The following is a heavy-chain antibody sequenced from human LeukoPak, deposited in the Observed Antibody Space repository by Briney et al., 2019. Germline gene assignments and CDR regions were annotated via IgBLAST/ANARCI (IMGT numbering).Heavy chain of an antibody. Sequence: KSGGSLRLSCAASGFTFSSYEMHWVRQAPGKGLEWVSYISISTSSIDYADSVKGRFTISRDNAKNSLYLQMNSLRAEDTAVYYCARGSGYSYGAGGVIGNYWGQGTLVTVSS. CDR3: ARGSGYSYGAGGVIGNY. CDR2: ISISTSSI. D-gene: IGHD5-18*01. J-gene: IGHJ4*02. CDR1: GFTFSSYE. V-gene: IGHV3-48*03.